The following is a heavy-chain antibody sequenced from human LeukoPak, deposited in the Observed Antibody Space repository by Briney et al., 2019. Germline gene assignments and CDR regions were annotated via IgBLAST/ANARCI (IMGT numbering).Heavy chain of an antibody. CDR1: GFTVSSNY. CDR2: VNSDGSST. V-gene: IGHV3-74*01. D-gene: IGHD6-19*01. J-gene: IGHJ4*02. CDR3: ARDSRSSGLTVDY. Sequence: GGSLRLSCAASGFTVSSNYLNWVRQAPGKGLVWVSRVNSDGSSTSYADSVTGRFTISRDNAKNTLYLQMNSLRAEDTAVYYCARDSRSSGLTVDYWGQGTLVTVSS.